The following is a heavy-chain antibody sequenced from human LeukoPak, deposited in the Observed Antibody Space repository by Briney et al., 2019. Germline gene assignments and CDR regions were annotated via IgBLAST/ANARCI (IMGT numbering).Heavy chain of an antibody. J-gene: IGHJ2*01. CDR1: GGSISSYY. Sequence: PSETLSLTCTVSGGSISSYYWSWIRQPPGKGLEWIGYIYYRGSTNYNPSLKSRVTISVDTSKNQFSLKLSSVTAADTAVYYCARDYGRPWGDNWYFDLWGRGTLVTVSS. D-gene: IGHD3-16*01. CDR3: ARDYGRPWGDNWYFDL. V-gene: IGHV4-59*01. CDR2: IYYRGST.